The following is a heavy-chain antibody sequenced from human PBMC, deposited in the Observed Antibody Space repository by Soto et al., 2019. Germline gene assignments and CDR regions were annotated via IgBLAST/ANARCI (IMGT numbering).Heavy chain of an antibody. J-gene: IGHJ4*02. Sequence: KSSETLSLTCSVSGGTINSGDYFWGWIRQSPGKGLEWIGSVYYRGRSYSKSSVKSRVTISVDTSKNQFSLNLNSVTASDTAVYYCVSQRTSVLTQAYFDYWGPGALVTVSS. CDR2: VYYRGRS. CDR3: VSQRTSVLTQAYFDY. D-gene: IGHD2-8*01. V-gene: IGHV4-39*01. CDR1: GGTINSGDYF.